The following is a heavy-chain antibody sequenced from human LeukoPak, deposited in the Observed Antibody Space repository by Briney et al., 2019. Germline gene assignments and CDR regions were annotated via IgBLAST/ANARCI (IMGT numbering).Heavy chain of an antibody. J-gene: IGHJ3*02. CDR1: GYTFTGYY. V-gene: IGHV1-2*02. CDR3: AVIQLWLLDAFDI. Sequence: ASVKVSCRASGYTFTGYYMHWVRQAPGQGLEWMGWINPNSGGTNYAQKFQGRVTMTRDTSISTAYMELSRLRSDDTAVYYCAVIQLWLLDAFDIWGQGTMVTVSS. D-gene: IGHD5-18*01. CDR2: INPNSGGT.